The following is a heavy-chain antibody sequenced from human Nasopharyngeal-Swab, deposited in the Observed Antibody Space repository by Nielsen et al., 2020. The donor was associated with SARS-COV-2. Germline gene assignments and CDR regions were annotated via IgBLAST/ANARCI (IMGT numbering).Heavy chain of an antibody. D-gene: IGHD2-2*01. CDR1: GFTFSDYT. Sequence: GESLNISCAASGFTFSDYTMNWVRQAPGQGLEWASSISSSGSYMYYTDSVKGRFTMSRDNAKNSLYLQMNSLRAEDTAVYYCASDSRYWGQGTLVTVSS. J-gene: IGHJ4*02. CDR3: ASDSRY. CDR2: ISSSGSYM. V-gene: IGHV3-21*01.